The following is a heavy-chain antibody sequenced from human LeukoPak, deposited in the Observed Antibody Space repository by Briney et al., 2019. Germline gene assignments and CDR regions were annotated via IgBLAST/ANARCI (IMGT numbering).Heavy chain of an antibody. CDR1: GSSISSYY. V-gene: IGHV4-4*07. J-gene: IGHJ5*02. D-gene: IGHD6-13*01. Sequence: SETLSLTCTVSGSSISSYYWSWIRQPAGKGLEWIGRIYTSGSTNYNPSLKSRVTMSVDTSKNQFSLKLSSVTAADTAVYYCARDEHSSSWFADWFDPWGQGTLVTVSS. CDR3: ARDEHSSSWFADWFDP. CDR2: IYTSGST.